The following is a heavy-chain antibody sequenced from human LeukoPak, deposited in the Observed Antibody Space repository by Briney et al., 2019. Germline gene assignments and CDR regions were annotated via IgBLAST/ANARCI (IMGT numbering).Heavy chain of an antibody. Sequence: GGSLRLSCSASGFTFTTYNINWFRQAPGKGLEWVSSLTGGATYISYADPLKGRFTISTDSAKSSLYLQMNSLRAEDTAVYFCARDLHRGWYFDLWGRGTLVTVSS. CDR2: LTGGATYI. D-gene: IGHD3-10*01. CDR3: ARDLHRGWYFDL. J-gene: IGHJ2*01. V-gene: IGHV3-21*01. CDR1: GFTFTTYN.